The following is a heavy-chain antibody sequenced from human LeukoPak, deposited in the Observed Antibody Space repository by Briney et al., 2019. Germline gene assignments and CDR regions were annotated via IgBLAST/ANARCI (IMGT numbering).Heavy chain of an antibody. CDR3: ARGVNSAFDI. CDR1: GGGYKCRY. D-gene: IGHD4-23*01. CDR2: INHSGST. V-gene: IGHV4-34*01. J-gene: IGHJ3*02. Sequence: VCGGGYKCRYWCWTHQPTKKRLEWIGEINHSGSTNYNPSLKSRVTISVDTSKNQFSLKLSSVTAADTAVYYCARGVNSAFDIWGQGTMVTVSS.